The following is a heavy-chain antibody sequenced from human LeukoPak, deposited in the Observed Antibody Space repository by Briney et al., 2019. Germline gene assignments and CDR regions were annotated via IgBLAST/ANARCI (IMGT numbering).Heavy chain of an antibody. D-gene: IGHD3-22*01. CDR2: INPDSGGT. CDR1: GYTFNDYY. Sequence: ASVKVSCKASGYTFNDYYIHWVRQAPGQGLEWMGWINPDSGGTNYAQKFQGRVTMTRDTSISTAYMELTRLQSDDTAVYYCARTPGSAYEYWGQGTLVTVSS. J-gene: IGHJ4*02. V-gene: IGHV1-2*02. CDR3: ARTPGSAYEY.